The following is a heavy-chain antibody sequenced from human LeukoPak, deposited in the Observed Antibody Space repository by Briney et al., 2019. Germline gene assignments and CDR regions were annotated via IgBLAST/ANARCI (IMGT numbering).Heavy chain of an antibody. V-gene: IGHV4-4*07. CDR2: IYTSGST. Sequence: SETPSLTCTVSGGSISSYYWSWIRQPAGKGLEWIGRIYTSGSTNYNPSLKSRVTMSVDTSKNQFSLKLSSVTAADTAVYYCARDTTIPLAFDPWGQGTLATVSS. CDR1: GGSISSYY. CDR3: ARDTTIPLAFDP. J-gene: IGHJ5*02. D-gene: IGHD1-1*01.